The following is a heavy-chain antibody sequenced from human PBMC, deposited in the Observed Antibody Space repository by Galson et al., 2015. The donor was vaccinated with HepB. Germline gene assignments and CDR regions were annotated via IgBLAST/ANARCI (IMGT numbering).Heavy chain of an antibody. D-gene: IGHD6-13*01. CDR2: TYYRSKWYN. CDR1: GDSVSSNSAA. V-gene: IGHV6-1*01. Sequence: CAISGDSVSSNSAARNWIRQSPSRGLEWLGRTYYRSKWYNDYAVSVKSRIIINPDTSKNQFSLQLNSVTPEDTAMYYCAREEGVAGRGAFDIWGQGTMVTVSS. CDR3: AREEGVAGRGAFDI. J-gene: IGHJ3*02.